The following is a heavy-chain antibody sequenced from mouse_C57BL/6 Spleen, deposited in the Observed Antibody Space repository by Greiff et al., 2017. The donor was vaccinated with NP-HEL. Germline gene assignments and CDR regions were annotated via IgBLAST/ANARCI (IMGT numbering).Heavy chain of an antibody. CDR1: GYTFTSYW. CDR3: ARGVYDGYYLFAY. J-gene: IGHJ3*01. CDR2: IYPSDSET. V-gene: IGHV1-61*01. Sequence: VQLQQPGAELVRPGSSVKLSCKASGYTFTSYWMDWVKQRPGQGLEWIGNIYPSDSETHYNQKFKDKATLTVDKSSSTAYMQLSSLTSEDSAVYYCARGVYDGYYLFAYWGQGTLVTVSA. D-gene: IGHD2-3*01.